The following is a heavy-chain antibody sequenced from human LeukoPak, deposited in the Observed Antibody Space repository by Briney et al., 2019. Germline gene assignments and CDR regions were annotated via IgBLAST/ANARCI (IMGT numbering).Heavy chain of an antibody. CDR3: ARVSFYYYGMDV. Sequence: ASVKVSCKASGYTFTSYDINWVRQATGQGLEWMGWMNPNSGNTGYAQKFQGRVTMTRNTSISTAHMELSSLRSEDTAVYYCARVSFYYYGMDVWGQGTTVTVSS. J-gene: IGHJ6*02. V-gene: IGHV1-8*01. CDR1: GYTFTSYD. CDR2: MNPNSGNT.